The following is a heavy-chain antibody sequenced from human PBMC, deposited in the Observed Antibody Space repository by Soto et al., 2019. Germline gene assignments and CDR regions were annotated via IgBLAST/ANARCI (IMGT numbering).Heavy chain of an antibody. Sequence: ALVKVSCKTSGYTFSSYSINWVRQAPGQGPEWMAWISTYSANTHYAERVQGRVTVTLDKSARTAFMELRGLTSDDTAVYFCARDNGYYDLWGQGTLVTAPQ. V-gene: IGHV1-18*04. CDR3: ARDNGYYDL. CDR2: ISTYSANT. CDR1: GYTFSSYS. J-gene: IGHJ4*02.